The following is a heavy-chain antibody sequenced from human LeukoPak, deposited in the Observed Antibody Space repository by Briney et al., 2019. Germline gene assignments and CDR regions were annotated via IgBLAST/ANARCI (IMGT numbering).Heavy chain of an antibody. CDR3: AKEGSSTSGYYYYYMDV. Sequence: GGSLRLSCAASGFTFSGYGMHWVRQAPGKGLEWVAFIRYDGSNKYYADSVKGRFTISRDNSKNTLYLQMNSLRAEDTAVYYCAKEGSSTSGYYYYYMDVWGKGTTVTISS. CDR1: GFTFSGYG. J-gene: IGHJ6*03. CDR2: IRYDGSNK. V-gene: IGHV3-30*02. D-gene: IGHD2-2*01.